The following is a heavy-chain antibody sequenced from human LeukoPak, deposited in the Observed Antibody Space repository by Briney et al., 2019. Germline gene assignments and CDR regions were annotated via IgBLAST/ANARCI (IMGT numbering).Heavy chain of an antibody. CDR3: ARSPAATRYFDWLLRSYFDY. Sequence: GGSLRLSCAASGFTFSSYWMSWVRQAPGKGLEWVANIKQDGSEKYYVDSVKGRFTISRDNAKNSLYLQMNSLRAEDTAVYYCARSPAATRYFDWLLRSYFDYWGQGTLVTVSS. CDR2: IKQDGSEK. D-gene: IGHD3-9*01. CDR1: GFTFSSYW. J-gene: IGHJ4*02. V-gene: IGHV3-7*03.